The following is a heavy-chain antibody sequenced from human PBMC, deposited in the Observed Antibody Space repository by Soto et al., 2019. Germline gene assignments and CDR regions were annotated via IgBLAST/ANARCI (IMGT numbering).Heavy chain of an antibody. Sequence: QVHLVQSGAEVKKPGASVKVSCQGSGYAFTTYGITWVRQAPGQGLEWMGWISAHNGNTNYAQKLQGRVTVTRDTSTSTAYMELRSLRYDDTAVYYCERGRDGDYWGQGALVTVSS. CDR1: GYAFTTYG. V-gene: IGHV1-18*01. CDR3: ERGRDGDY. J-gene: IGHJ4*02. CDR2: ISAHNGNT. D-gene: IGHD6-6*01.